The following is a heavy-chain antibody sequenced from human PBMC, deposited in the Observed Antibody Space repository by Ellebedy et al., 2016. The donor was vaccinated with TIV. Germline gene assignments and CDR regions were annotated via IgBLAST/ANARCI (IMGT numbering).Heavy chain of an antibody. D-gene: IGHD3-22*01. J-gene: IGHJ4*02. V-gene: IGHV4-4*02. CDR1: GGSIRTTNW. CDR2: IHHSGNT. CDR3: TRENSAYFPFGY. Sequence: SETLSLTXAVSGGSIRTTNWWSWVRQPPGKGLEWIGEIHHSGNTNYNPSLKSRVTLTVDKSKNQLSLKLSSVTAADTAVYYCTRENSAYFPFGYWGQGTLVTVSS.